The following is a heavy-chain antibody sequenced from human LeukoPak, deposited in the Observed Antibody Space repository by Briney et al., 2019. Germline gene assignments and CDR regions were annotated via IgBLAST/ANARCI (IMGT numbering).Heavy chain of an antibody. Sequence: GGSLRLSCAASGFTSSSHWMHWVRQAPGKGLVWVSSINSDGRSTRYADSVKGRFTISRDNAKNTVYLQMNSLRAEDTALYYCARRSPAYAYGMDVWGQGTTVTVSS. D-gene: IGHD2-8*01. CDR3: ARRSPAYAYGMDV. J-gene: IGHJ6*02. CDR1: GFTSSSHW. CDR2: INSDGRST. V-gene: IGHV3-74*01.